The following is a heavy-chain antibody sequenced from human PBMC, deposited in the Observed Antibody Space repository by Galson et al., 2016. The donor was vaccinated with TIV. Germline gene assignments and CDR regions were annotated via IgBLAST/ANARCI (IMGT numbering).Heavy chain of an antibody. J-gene: IGHJ3*02. V-gene: IGHV5-51*01. Sequence: QSGAEVKKPGESLKISCQGSGYSFNNYWIGWARQMPGKGLEWMGILYPRDSDTRYSPSFQGQVTISVDKSIITAYLQWSGLNASDTAIYYCPKCRGAAGIHDAFDMWGQGTMVTVSS. D-gene: IGHD6-13*01. CDR3: PKCRGAAGIHDAFDM. CDR1: GYSFNNYW. CDR2: LYPRDSDT.